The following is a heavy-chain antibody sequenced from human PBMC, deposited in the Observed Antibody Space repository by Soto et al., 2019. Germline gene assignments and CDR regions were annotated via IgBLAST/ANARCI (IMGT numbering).Heavy chain of an antibody. CDR2: IIPIFGTA. Sequence: QVQLVQSGAEVKKPGSSVKVSCKASGGTFSSYAISWVRQAPGQGLEWMGGIIPIFGTANYAQKFQGRVTITADESTSTAYMELSSLRSEDTAVYYCAFEGSRIEARRVWFDPWGQGTLVTVSS. V-gene: IGHV1-69*01. D-gene: IGHD6-6*01. J-gene: IGHJ5*02. CDR1: GGTFSSYA. CDR3: AFEGSRIEARRVWFDP.